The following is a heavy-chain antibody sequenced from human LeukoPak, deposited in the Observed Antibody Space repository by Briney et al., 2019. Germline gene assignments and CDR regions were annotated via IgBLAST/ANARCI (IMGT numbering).Heavy chain of an antibody. CDR2: IYYSGST. CDR1: GGSISSGDYY. D-gene: IGHD2-2*02. V-gene: IGHV4-30-4*01. J-gene: IGHJ2*01. CDR3: ARHDSGYCTSTSCYRGPYWYFDL. Sequence: SQTLSLTCTVSGGSISSGDYYWSWIRQPPGKGLEWIGYIYYSGSTYYNPSLKSRVTISVDTSKNQFSLKLSSVTAADTAVYYCARHDSGYCTSTSCYRGPYWYFDLWGRGTLVTVSS.